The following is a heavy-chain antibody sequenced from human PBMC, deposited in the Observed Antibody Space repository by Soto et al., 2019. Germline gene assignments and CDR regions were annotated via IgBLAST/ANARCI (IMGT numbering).Heavy chain of an antibody. Sequence: ASVKVSCKASGYTFTSYCISWVRQAPGQGLEWMGWISAYNGNRNYVQKLQGRVTMTTDTSTSTAYMELRSLRSDDTAVYYCARLYCISTSCYLGMDGWGQGTTVTVSS. CDR2: ISAYNGNR. D-gene: IGHD2-2*01. CDR3: ARLYCISTSCYLGMDG. CDR1: GYTFTSYC. V-gene: IGHV1-18*01. J-gene: IGHJ6*02.